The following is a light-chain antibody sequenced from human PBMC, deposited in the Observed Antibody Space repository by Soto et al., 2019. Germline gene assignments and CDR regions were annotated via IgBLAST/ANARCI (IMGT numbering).Light chain of an antibody. J-gene: IGLJ2*01. CDR1: SSNIGDNS. CDR2: SNN. V-gene: IGLV1-44*01. CDR3: SAWDDSLNGVI. Sequence: QSVLTQPPSASGTPGQKVTISCTGSSSNIGDNSVTWYQQLPGTAPKLLIYSNNQRPSGVPDRFSGSKSGSSASLAIGGLQSEDEADYYCSAWDDSLNGVIFGGGTKLTVL.